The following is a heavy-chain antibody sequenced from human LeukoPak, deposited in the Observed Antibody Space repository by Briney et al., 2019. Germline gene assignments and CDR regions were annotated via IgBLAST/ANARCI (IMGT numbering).Heavy chain of an antibody. J-gene: IGHJ4*02. D-gene: IGHD2-15*01. CDR3: VREESGSYFDY. CDR2: ITPSVDTT. CDR1: GYTFTNYL. Sequence: ASVKVSCKASGYTFTNYLLHWVRQAPGQGLEWVGRITPSVDTTNYAQKFRDRVTMTRDTSTSTVYMELSSLRSEDTAVYHRVREESGSYFDYWGQGTLVTVSS. V-gene: IGHV1-46*01.